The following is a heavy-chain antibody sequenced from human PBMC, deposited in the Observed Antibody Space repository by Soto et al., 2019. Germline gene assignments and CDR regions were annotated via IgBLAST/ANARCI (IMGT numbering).Heavy chain of an antibody. CDR1: GGTFSSYA. Sequence: GASVKVSCKASGGTFSSYAISWVRQAPGQGLEWMGGIIPIFGTANYAQKFQGRVTITADESTSTAYMELSSLRSEDTAVYYCARVYDSSGYYYGEFDYWGQGTLVTVSS. D-gene: IGHD3-22*01. V-gene: IGHV1-69*13. CDR3: ARVYDSSGYYYGEFDY. CDR2: IIPIFGTA. J-gene: IGHJ4*02.